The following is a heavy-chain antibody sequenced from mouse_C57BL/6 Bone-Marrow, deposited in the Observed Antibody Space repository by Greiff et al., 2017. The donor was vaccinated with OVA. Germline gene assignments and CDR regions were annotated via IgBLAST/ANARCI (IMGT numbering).Heavy chain of an antibody. Sequence: QVQLQQPGTELVKPGASVKLSCKASGYTFTSYWMHWVKQRPGQGLEWIGNINPSNGGTNYNEKFKSKATLTVDKSSSTAYMQLSILTSEDSAVYYCARGDGSSYGYFDVWGTGTTVTVSS. J-gene: IGHJ1*03. D-gene: IGHD1-1*01. V-gene: IGHV1-53*01. CDR1: GYTFTSYW. CDR2: INPSNGGT. CDR3: ARGDGSSYGYFDV.